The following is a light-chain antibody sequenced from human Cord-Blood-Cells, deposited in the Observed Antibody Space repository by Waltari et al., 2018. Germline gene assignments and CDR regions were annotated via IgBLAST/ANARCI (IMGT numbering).Light chain of an antibody. CDR1: SSDVGSYNL. CDR2: EGS. CDR3: CSYAGSSTFGV. Sequence: QSALTQPASVSGSPGQSITISCTGTSSDVGSYNLVSWYQQHPGKAPKLMIYEGSKRPSGVFTRFSGSKSGNPASLTISGLQAEDEGDYYCCSYAGSSTFGVFGGGTTLTDL. J-gene: IGLJ3*02. V-gene: IGLV2-23*03.